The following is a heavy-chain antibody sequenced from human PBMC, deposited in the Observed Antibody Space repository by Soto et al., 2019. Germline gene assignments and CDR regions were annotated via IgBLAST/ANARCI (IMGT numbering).Heavy chain of an antibody. D-gene: IGHD3-22*01. Sequence: LQLQESGPGLVTPSETLSLTCTVSGGSISDSSYYWGWIRQPPGKVLEWIGRMYYSGSTYYNPSLKSRVTISVDTSNNHVSLKLSSVTAADTAVYYCARHPSGLRWFDPWGQGPLVTVAS. CDR1: GGSISDSSYY. V-gene: IGHV4-39*01. CDR2: MYYSGST. CDR3: ARHPSGLRWFDP. J-gene: IGHJ5*02.